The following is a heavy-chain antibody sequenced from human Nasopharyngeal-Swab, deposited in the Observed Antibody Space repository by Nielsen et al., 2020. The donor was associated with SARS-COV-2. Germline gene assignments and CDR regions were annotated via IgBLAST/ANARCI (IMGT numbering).Heavy chain of an antibody. CDR1: GFTFSGSA. D-gene: IGHD3-22*01. CDR3: TRYYYDSSGYRYYYYYYMDV. CDR2: MRSKANNYAT. V-gene: IGHV3-73*01. J-gene: IGHJ6*03. Sequence: EALKISCAASGFTFSGSAMYWVRQASGKGLEWVGRMRSKANNYATAYAASVRGRFTISRDDSKNTAYLQMDSLKTEDTAVYYCTRYYYDSSGYRYYYYYYMDVWGKGTTVTVSS.